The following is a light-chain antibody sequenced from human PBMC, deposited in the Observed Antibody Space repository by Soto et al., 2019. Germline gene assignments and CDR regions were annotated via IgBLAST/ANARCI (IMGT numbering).Light chain of an antibody. CDR3: CSYAGDFTWV. Sequence: QSALTQPRSVSGSPGQSVTISCTGTTGDVGAYNFVSWYQHHPGKAPKLMIYDASKRPSGVPDRFSASKSANTASLTISGLQAEDEADYYCCSYAGDFTWVFGGGTKVTVL. CDR1: TGDVGAYNF. V-gene: IGLV2-11*01. CDR2: DAS. J-gene: IGLJ3*02.